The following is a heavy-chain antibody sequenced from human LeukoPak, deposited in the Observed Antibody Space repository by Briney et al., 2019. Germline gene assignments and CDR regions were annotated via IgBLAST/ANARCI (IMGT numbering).Heavy chain of an antibody. CDR2: FDPEDGET. Sequence: ASVKVSCKVSGYTFTELSMHWVRQAPGKGLEWMGGFDPEDGETIYAQKFQGRVTMTEDTSTDTAYMELSSLRSEDTAVYYCATGRARIQLWSTFDYWGQGTLVTVSS. CDR3: ATGRARIQLWSTFDY. J-gene: IGHJ4*02. CDR1: GYTFTELS. V-gene: IGHV1-24*01. D-gene: IGHD5-18*01.